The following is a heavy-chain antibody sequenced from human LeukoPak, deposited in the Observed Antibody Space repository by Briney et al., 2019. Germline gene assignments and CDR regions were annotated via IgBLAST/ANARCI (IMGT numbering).Heavy chain of an antibody. Sequence: PGGSLRLSCAASGFTFSSYWMHWVRQAPGKGLEWVANIKNDGGEKYYVDSVKGRFTISRDNAENSLYLHMNSLRAEDTAVYYCAREPRGVSYSAWGQGTLVTVSS. CDR3: AREPRGVSYSA. CDR1: GFTFSSYW. D-gene: IGHD1-26*01. CDR2: IKNDGGEK. J-gene: IGHJ5*02. V-gene: IGHV3-7*01.